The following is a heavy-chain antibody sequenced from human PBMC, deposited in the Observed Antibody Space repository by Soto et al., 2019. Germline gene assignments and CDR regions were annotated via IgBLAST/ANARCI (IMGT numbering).Heavy chain of an antibody. Sequence: SETLSLTCTVSGGSITSSSYYWGWIRQPPGKGLEWIGGIYYSGRSYYNPSLKSRVTMSVDTSKNQFSLTLNSMTAADAAVYYCARQRTTVVTQAYFDHWGQGTLVTVSS. CDR3: ARQRTTVVTQAYFDH. J-gene: IGHJ4*02. CDR2: IYYSGRS. D-gene: IGHD4-17*01. V-gene: IGHV4-39*01. CDR1: GGSITSSSYY.